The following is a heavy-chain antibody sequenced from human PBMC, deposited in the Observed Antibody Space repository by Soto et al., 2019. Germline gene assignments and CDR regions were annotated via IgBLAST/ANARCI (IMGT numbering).Heavy chain of an antibody. V-gene: IGHV4-59*01. Sequence: SETLSLTCTVSGGSISSYYWSWIRQPPGKGLEWIGYIYYSGSTNYNPSLKSRVTISVDTSKNQFSLKLSSVTAADTAVYYCAREGLGYYYMDVWGKGTTVTVS. CDR1: GGSISSYY. D-gene: IGHD6-19*01. J-gene: IGHJ6*03. CDR2: IYYSGST. CDR3: AREGLGYYYMDV.